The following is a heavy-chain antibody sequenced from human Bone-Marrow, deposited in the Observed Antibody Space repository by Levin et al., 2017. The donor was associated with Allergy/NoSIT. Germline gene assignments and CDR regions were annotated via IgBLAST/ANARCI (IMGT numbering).Heavy chain of an antibody. Sequence: LSLTCAASGIPLSSYSMNWVRQAPGKGLEWVSSIDTNSNFMYYGDSVKGRFTISRDNAKNSLYLQMDSLRAEDTAVYYCAGVDITRYSTSWYILDHWGQGTLVTVSS. J-gene: IGHJ4*02. CDR1: GIPLSSYS. D-gene: IGHD6-13*01. CDR3: AGVDITRYSTSWYILDH. V-gene: IGHV3-21*06. CDR2: IDTNSNFM.